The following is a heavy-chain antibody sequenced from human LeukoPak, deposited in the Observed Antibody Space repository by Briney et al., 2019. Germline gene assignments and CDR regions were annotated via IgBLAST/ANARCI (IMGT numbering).Heavy chain of an antibody. V-gene: IGHV4-61*02. CDR2: IYTSGST. CDR1: GGSISSGSYY. J-gene: IGHJ5*02. CDR3: ARGICSSTSCYKVWFDP. D-gene: IGHD2-2*02. Sequence: SETLSLTCTVSGGSISSGSYYWSWIRQPAGKGLEWIGRIYTSGSTNYNPSLKSRVTISVDTSKNQFSLKLSSVTAADTAVYYCARGICSSTSCYKVWFDPWGQGTLVTVSS.